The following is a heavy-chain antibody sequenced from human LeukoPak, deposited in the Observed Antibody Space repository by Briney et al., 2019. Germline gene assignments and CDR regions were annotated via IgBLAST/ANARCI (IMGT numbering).Heavy chain of an antibody. V-gene: IGHV4-31*03. CDR2: IYYSGST. CDR3: ARGGDYYDSSGYYYYYYYMDV. CDR1: GGSISSGGYY. Sequence: SETLSLTCTVSGGSISSGGYYWSRIRQHPGKGLEWIGYIYYSGSTYYNPSLKSRVTISVDTSKNQFSLKLSSVTAADTAVYYCARGGDYYDSSGYYYYYYYMDVWGKGTTVTVSS. J-gene: IGHJ6*03. D-gene: IGHD3-22*01.